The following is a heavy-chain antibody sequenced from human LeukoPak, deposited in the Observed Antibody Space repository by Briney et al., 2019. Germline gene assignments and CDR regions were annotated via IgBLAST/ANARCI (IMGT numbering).Heavy chain of an antibody. CDR2: NSGST. Sequence: SETLSLTCTVSGGSIGSYFWSWIRQPPGKGLKGIGYNSGSTKYNPSLKSRVTISVDTSKNQLSLKLSSVTAADTAVYYCARGRGYGGNYLRAFDIWGQGTMVSVSS. CDR1: GGSIGSYF. V-gene: IGHV4-59*08. J-gene: IGHJ3*02. D-gene: IGHD1-26*01. CDR3: ARGRGYGGNYLRAFDI.